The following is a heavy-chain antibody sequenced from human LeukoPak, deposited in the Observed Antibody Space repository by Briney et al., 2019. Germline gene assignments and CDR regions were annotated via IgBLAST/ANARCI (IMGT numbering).Heavy chain of an antibody. CDR2: ISSSSSYI. CDR3: ARALAAAADY. J-gene: IGHJ4*02. Sequence: GGSLRLPCAASGFTFSSYSMNWVRQAPGKGLEWVSSISSSSSYIYYADSVKGRFTISRDDAKNSLYLQMNSLRAEDTAVYYCARALAAAADYWGQGTLVTVSS. V-gene: IGHV3-21*01. D-gene: IGHD6-13*01. CDR1: GFTFSSYS.